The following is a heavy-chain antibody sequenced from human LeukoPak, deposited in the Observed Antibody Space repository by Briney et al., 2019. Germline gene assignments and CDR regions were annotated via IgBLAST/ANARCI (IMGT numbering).Heavy chain of an antibody. D-gene: IGHD3-22*01. Sequence: PSQTLSLTCTVSGGSISSTNYYWSWIRQPAGKGLEWIGRIQTSGSTNYSPPLKSRVTLSVDTSKNQVSLNLNSVTAADTAVYYCARGDYYYDSSGYKLDDAFDIWGPGTMVTVSS. J-gene: IGHJ3*02. CDR3: ARGDYYYDSSGYKLDDAFDI. CDR1: GGSISSTNYY. V-gene: IGHV4-61*02. CDR2: IQTSGST.